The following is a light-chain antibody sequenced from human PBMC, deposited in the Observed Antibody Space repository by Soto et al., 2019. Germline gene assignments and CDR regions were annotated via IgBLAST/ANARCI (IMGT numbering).Light chain of an antibody. CDR2: DVT. V-gene: IGLV2-14*03. J-gene: IGLJ1*01. CDR3: SSYRASSTTHYV. Sequence: QSALTQPASLSGSPGQSITISCTGTSSDIGGYNYVSWYQQHPGKAPKLIIHDVTNRPSGVSDRFFGPKSGNTASLTISGLQAEDEADYYCSSYRASSTTHYVFGTGTKLTVL. CDR1: SSDIGGYNY.